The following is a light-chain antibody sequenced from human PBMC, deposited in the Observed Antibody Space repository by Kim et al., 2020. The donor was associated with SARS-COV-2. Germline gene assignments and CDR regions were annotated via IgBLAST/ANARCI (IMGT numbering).Light chain of an antibody. CDR1: QGISSY. J-gene: IGKJ2*01. Sequence: DVQLTQSPSFLSASVGDRVTITCRASQGISSYLAWFQQKPRKAPKLLIYAASTLQSGVPSRFSGSGSGTEFTLTISSLQPEDFATYYCQQLNSYPRTFGQWTKLEI. CDR3: QQLNSYPRT. V-gene: IGKV1-9*01. CDR2: AAS.